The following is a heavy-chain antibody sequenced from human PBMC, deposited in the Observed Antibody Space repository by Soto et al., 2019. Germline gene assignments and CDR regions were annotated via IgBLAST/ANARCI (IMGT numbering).Heavy chain of an antibody. J-gene: IGHJ3*02. CDR3: AREGNSMRPDAFDI. Sequence: QVQLVESGGGVVQPGRSLRLSCAASGFTFSSYAMHWVRQAPGKGLEWVAVISYDGSNKYYADSVKGRFTISRDNSKNTLYLQMNSLRAEDTAVYYCAREGNSMRPDAFDIWGQGTMVTVSS. D-gene: IGHD4-4*01. V-gene: IGHV3-30-3*01. CDR1: GFTFSSYA. CDR2: ISYDGSNK.